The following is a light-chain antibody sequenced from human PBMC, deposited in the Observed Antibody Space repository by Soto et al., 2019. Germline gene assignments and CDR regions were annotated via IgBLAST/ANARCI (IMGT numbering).Light chain of an antibody. J-gene: IGLJ2*01. V-gene: IGLV1-51*01. Sequence: QSVLTQPPSVSAAPGQTVTISCSGSSSNIGNNYVFLYQQLPGTAPKLLIYDNDKRPSGIPDRFSGSKSGTSATLGITGLQTGDEADYYCATWDRSLSVGVFGGGTKLTVL. CDR3: ATWDRSLSVGV. CDR1: SSNIGNNY. CDR2: DND.